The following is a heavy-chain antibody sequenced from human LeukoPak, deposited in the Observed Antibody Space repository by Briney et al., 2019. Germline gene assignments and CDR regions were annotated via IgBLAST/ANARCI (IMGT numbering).Heavy chain of an antibody. CDR1: GGTFSSYT. CDR3: ARDSAEQLADGFDI. D-gene: IGHD6-13*01. Sequence: SVKVSCKASGGTFSSYTISWVRQAPGQGLGWMGGIIPIFDTAIYAQKFQGTVTITADKSTSTAYMELSSLRSEDTAVYYCARDSAEQLADGFDIWGQGTMVTVSS. CDR2: IIPIFDTA. J-gene: IGHJ3*02. V-gene: IGHV1-69*06.